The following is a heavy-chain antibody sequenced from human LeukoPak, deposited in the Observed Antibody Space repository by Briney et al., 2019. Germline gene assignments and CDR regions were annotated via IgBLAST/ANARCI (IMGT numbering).Heavy chain of an antibody. CDR1: GGSISSYY. D-gene: IGHD3-3*01. CDR3: ARGPLESGFDY. J-gene: IGHJ4*02. Sequence: SETLSLTCTVSGGSISSYYWSWIRQPPGKGPEWIGYIYYSGSTNYNPSLKSRVTISVDTSKNQFSLKLSSVTAADTAVYYCARGPLESGFDYWGQGTLVTVSS. CDR2: IYYSGST. V-gene: IGHV4-59*01.